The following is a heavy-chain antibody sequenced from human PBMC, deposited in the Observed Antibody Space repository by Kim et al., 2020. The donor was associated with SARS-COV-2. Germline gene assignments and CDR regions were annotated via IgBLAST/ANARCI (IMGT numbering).Heavy chain of an antibody. Sequence: NHHPPLKSRLTIQVDTSKNQYDLKLSSESAADTAVYYCARVIWATWYFDLWGRGNLVTVSS. D-gene: IGHD3-16*01. V-gene: IGHV4-34*01. CDR3: ARVIWATWYFDL. J-gene: IGHJ2*01.